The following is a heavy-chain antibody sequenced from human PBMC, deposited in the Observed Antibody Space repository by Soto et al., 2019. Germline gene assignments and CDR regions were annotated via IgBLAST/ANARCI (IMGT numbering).Heavy chain of an antibody. CDR2: IYYSGST. CDR1: AGSMRPYY. V-gene: IGHV4-59*01. D-gene: IGHD4-17*01. Sequence: SETLSVPCSVSAGSMRPYYWLLSRQLPGKGLEWIGYIYYSGSTNYNPYLKSRVTISVDTSKNQFSLKLSSVTAADTAVYYCARATNGDYSHYYYYTDVWGKGTTVTVS. CDR3: ARATNGDYSHYYYYTDV. J-gene: IGHJ6*03.